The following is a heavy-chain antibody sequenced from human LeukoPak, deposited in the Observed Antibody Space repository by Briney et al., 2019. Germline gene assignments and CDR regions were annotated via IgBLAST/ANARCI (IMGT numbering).Heavy chain of an antibody. Sequence: GGSPSLSCAASGFTFSNYAMSWVRQAPGKGLEWVSAISAGSTSAYYSDSVQGRFSISRDNSKHTLFLQMNSLRAEDTAIYYCARQEITFGQYYFDSWGQGTLVTVSS. D-gene: IGHD3-16*01. CDR3: ARQEITFGQYYFDS. CDR2: ISAGSTSA. CDR1: GFTFSNYA. J-gene: IGHJ4*02. V-gene: IGHV3-23*01.